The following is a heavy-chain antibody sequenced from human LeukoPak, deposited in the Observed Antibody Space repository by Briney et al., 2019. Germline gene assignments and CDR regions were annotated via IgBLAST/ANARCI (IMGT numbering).Heavy chain of an antibody. V-gene: IGHV3-21*04. J-gene: IGHJ4*02. CDR2: ITRSSTYI. Sequence: GGSLRLSCAASGFTFSSYSMNWVRQAPGKGLEWVSSITRSSTYIYYADSVKGRFTISRDNSKNTLYLQMNSLRAEDTAVYYCAKRGGEWELYYFDYWGQGTLVTVSS. D-gene: IGHD1-26*01. CDR1: GFTFSSYS. CDR3: AKRGGEWELYYFDY.